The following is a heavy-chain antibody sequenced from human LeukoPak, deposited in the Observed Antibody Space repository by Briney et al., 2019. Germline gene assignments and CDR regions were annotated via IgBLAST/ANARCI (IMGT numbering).Heavy chain of an antibody. CDR1: GVTFSSYA. Sequence: GGSLRLSCAASGVTFSSYAMHWVRQAPGKGLEWVAVISYDGSNKYYADSVKGRFTISRDNAKNSLYLQMNSLRAEDTALYYCAKDIKLWGSGWYYLTFDYWGQGTLVTVSS. CDR3: AKDIKLWGSGWYYLTFDY. D-gene: IGHD6-19*01. V-gene: IGHV3-30*04. J-gene: IGHJ4*02. CDR2: ISYDGSNK.